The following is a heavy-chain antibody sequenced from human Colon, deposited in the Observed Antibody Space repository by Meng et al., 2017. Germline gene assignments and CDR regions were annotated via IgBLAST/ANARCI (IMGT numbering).Heavy chain of an antibody. CDR2: ISVNGRST. J-gene: IGHJ4*01. CDR1: GFSFGNYA. CDR3: AEQRGVTTVRGIDD. D-gene: IGHD3-10*01. Sequence: GESLKISCAASGFSFGNYAMSWVRQAPGKGLEWISSISVNGRSTHYADSVKGRFTISRDISDKTVYLEMNSLRAGDTAIYYCAEQRGVTTVRGIDDWGQGVLVTVSS. V-gene: IGHV3-23*01.